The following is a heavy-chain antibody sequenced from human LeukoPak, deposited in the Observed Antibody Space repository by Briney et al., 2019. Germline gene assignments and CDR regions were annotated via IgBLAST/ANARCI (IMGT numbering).Heavy chain of an antibody. CDR1: GASVTNYH. D-gene: IGHD1-14*01. CDR3: ASVEIPATGAFDY. J-gene: IGHJ4*02. CDR2: LRTSGYT. Sequence: PSETLSLTCTVSGASVTNYHWSWVRQPAGKGLEWIGRLRTSGYTDYNPSLKSRVTIPVDKSMNQFSLRLTSVTPADTAVYYCASVEIPATGAFDYWGQGTLVTVSS. V-gene: IGHV4-4*07.